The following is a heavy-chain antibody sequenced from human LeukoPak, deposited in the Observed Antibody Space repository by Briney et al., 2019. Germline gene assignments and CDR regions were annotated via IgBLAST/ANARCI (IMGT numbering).Heavy chain of an antibody. V-gene: IGHV3-9*01. D-gene: IGHD5-24*01. Sequence: QAGGSLRLSCAASGFTFDDYAMHWVRQAPGKGLEWVSGISWNSDSIGYGDSVKGRFTISRDNVKNFLYLQMNSLRAEDTAVYYCARDRGVEMATMGLDSWGQGTLVTVSS. CDR3: ARDRGVEMATMGLDS. CDR2: ISWNSDSI. CDR1: GFTFDDYA. J-gene: IGHJ4*02.